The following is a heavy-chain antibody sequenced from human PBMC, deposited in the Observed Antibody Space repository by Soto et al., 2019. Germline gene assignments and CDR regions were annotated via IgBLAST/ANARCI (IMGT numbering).Heavy chain of an antibody. CDR3: ARLGSSWPNWFDP. CDR1: GFTFSSYS. V-gene: IGHV3-21*01. J-gene: IGHJ5*02. Sequence: EVQLVESGGGLVKPGGSPRLSCAASGFTFSSYSMNWVRQAPGKGLEWVSSISSSSSYIYYADSVKGRFTISRDNAKNSLYLQMNSLRAEDTAVYYCARLGSSWPNWFDPWGQGTLVTVSS. CDR2: ISSSSSYI. D-gene: IGHD6-13*01.